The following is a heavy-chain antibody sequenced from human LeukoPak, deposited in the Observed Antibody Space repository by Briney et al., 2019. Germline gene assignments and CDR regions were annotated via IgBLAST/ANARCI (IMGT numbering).Heavy chain of an antibody. V-gene: IGHV3-30*04. Sequence: GGSLRLSCAASGFTFSSYAMHWVRQAPGKGREWVAVISYDGSNKYYADSVKGRFTISRDNSKNTLYLQMNSLRAEDTAVYYCARGEEWAFDYWGQGTLVTVSS. CDR1: GFTFSSYA. CDR2: ISYDGSNK. J-gene: IGHJ4*02. CDR3: ARGEEWAFDY. D-gene: IGHD3-3*01.